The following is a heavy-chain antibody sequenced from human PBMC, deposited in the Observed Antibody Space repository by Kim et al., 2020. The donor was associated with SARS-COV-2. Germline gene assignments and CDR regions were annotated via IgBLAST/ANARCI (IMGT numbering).Heavy chain of an antibody. V-gene: IGHV3-23*01. Sequence: GGSLRLSCAASGFTFSIYSMTWVRQAPGKGLEWLSYISSSGNTNYADYVKGRFTTTRNNSKNTRYLQMNSLRAEDTAVYYCARTQGYCDYWGQGTLLTVSS. CDR3: ARTQGYCDY. J-gene: IGHJ4*02. CDR2: ISSSGNT. CDR1: GFTFSIYS. D-gene: IGHD3-22*01.